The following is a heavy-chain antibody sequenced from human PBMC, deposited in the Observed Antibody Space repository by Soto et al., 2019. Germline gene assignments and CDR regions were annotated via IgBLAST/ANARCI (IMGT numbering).Heavy chain of an antibody. D-gene: IGHD3-3*01. V-gene: IGHV1-18*01. J-gene: IGHJ4*02. CDR3: ARNSVVQECFFYYFDY. CDR1: GYTFTSYG. CDR2: ISAYNGNT. Sequence: GGSVKVSCKASGYTFTSYGISWVRQAPGQGLEWMGWISAYNGNTNYAQKLQGRVTMTTDTSTSTAYMELRSLRSDDTAVYYCARNSVVQECFFYYFDYWGQGTLVTVSS.